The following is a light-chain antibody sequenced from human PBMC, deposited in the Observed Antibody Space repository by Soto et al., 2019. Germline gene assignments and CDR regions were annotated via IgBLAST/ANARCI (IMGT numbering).Light chain of an antibody. CDR2: GVS. CDR3: QQYGSSHT. CDR1: QNVNNNF. J-gene: IGKJ2*01. V-gene: IGKV3-20*01. Sequence: VLTQSPRTLSLSPGERATLSCRASQNVNNNFVAWYQQKPGQAPSLLIYGVSDRATGVPDRFSGSGSGTDFTLTISRLEPEDFAVYYCQQYGSSHTFGQGTKLEIK.